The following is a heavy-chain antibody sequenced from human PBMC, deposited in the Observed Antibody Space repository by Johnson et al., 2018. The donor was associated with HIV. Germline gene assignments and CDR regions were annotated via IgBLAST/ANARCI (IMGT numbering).Heavy chain of an antibody. J-gene: IGHJ3*01. Sequence: EVQLVESGGGLVQPGGSLRLSCVDSGVSFSSYWMSWVRQAPGKGLEWVSGISWNSDTIRYADSVKGRFTISRDNAKNSLYLQMNSLRAEDTALYYCAKDLRQWLVDALHLWGQGTMVTVSS. V-gene: IGHV3-9*01. CDR1: GVSFSSYW. CDR2: ISWNSDTI. D-gene: IGHD6-19*01. CDR3: AKDLRQWLVDALHL.